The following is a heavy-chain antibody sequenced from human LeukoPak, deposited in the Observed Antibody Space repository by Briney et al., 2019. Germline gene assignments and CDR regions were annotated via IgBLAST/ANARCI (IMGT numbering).Heavy chain of an antibody. CDR2: IYHSGST. CDR3: ARAVVIRIDAFDI. Sequence: PSETLSLTCTVSGGSISSYYWSWIRQPPGKGLEWIGSIYHSGSTYYNPSLKSRVTISVDTSKNQFSLKLSSVTAADTAVYYCARAVVIRIDAFDIWGQGTMVTVSS. CDR1: GGSISSYY. J-gene: IGHJ3*02. D-gene: IGHD3-22*01. V-gene: IGHV4-59*08.